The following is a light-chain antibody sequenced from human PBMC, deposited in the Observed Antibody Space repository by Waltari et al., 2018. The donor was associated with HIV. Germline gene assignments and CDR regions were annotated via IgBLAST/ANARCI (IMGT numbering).Light chain of an antibody. CDR1: SSDIGRYKF. CDR2: DAD. V-gene: IGLV2-14*01. Sequence: QSVLTQPASVSGSLGQSITISCIATSSDIGRYKFVSWYQHHSDKAPKLVIYDADNRPSGIPFRFSGSQSGNTASLTISGLQAEDEADYYCSSLTTTGTLVFGGGTKVTVL. J-gene: IGLJ3*02. CDR3: SSLTTTGTLV.